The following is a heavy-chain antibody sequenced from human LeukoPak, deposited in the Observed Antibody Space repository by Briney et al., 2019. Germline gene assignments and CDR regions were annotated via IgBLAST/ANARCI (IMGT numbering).Heavy chain of an antibody. J-gene: IGHJ5*02. D-gene: IGHD7-27*01. CDR1: GFTFSDYY. V-gene: IGHV3-11*04. CDR2: ISSSGDTI. Sequence: PGGSLRLTCAASGFTFSDYYMSWIRQAPGKGLEWISYISSSGDTIFYADSVKGRFTISRDNAKNSLYLQMNSLRAEDTAVYYCARLNWGWEGFDPWGQGTLVTVSS. CDR3: ARLNWGWEGFDP.